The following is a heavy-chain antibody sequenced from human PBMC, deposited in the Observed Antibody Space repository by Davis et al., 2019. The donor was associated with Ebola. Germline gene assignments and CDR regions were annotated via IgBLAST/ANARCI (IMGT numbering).Heavy chain of an antibody. J-gene: IGHJ6*04. V-gene: IGHV3-33*08. CDR1: GFTFSSYG. CDR2: IWYDGSHK. Sequence: GGSLRLSCAASGFTFSSYGMHWVRQAPGKGLEWLAVIWYDGSHKYYADSVKGRFTISRDNSKNTLYLEMNSLRAEDTAVYYCASFRVVYYESNPHYYGMDVWGKGTTVTVSS. D-gene: IGHD3-22*01. CDR3: ASFRVVYYESNPHYYGMDV.